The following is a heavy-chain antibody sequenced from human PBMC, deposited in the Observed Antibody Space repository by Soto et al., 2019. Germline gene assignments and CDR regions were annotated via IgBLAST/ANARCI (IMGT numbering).Heavy chain of an antibody. J-gene: IGHJ4*02. D-gene: IGHD6-13*01. CDR2: ISYDGSNK. Sequence: GGSLRLSCAASGFTFSSYAMHWVRQAPGKGLEWVAVISYDGSNKYYADSVKGRFTISRDNSKNTMYLQMNSLRAEDTAVYYCAKDQGSSWYEIDYWGQGTLVTV. CDR1: GFTFSSYA. CDR3: AKDQGSSWYEIDY. V-gene: IGHV3-30-3*01.